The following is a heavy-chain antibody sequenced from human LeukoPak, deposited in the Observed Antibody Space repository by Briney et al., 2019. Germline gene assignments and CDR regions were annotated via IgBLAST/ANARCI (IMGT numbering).Heavy chain of an antibody. V-gene: IGHV1-69*05. J-gene: IGHJ6*03. D-gene: IGHD6-13*01. CDR2: IIPIFGTA. CDR3: ARVLKGVSRYYYMDV. CDR1: GGTSSSYA. Sequence: ASVKVSCKASGGTSSSYAISWVRQAPGQGLEWMGGIIPIFGTANYAQKFQGRVTITTDESTSTAYMELSSLRSEDAAVYYCARVLKGVSRYYYMDVWGKGTTVTVSS.